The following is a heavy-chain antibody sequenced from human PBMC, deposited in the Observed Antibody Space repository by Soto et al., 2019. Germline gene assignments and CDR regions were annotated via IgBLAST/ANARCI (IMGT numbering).Heavy chain of an antibody. V-gene: IGHV4-4*07. CDR3: AREGASGFGMDV. D-gene: IGHD1-26*01. CDR2: IYTSGTT. Sequence: VQLQESGPGLVKPSETLSLTCNVSGGSIRGYYWSWIRQPAGKALEWIGRIYTSGTTNYNPSLQSRATMLIDTSKNQFSLILSSVTAADTAVYYCAREGASGFGMDVWGQGTTVTVSS. J-gene: IGHJ6*02. CDR1: GGSIRGYY.